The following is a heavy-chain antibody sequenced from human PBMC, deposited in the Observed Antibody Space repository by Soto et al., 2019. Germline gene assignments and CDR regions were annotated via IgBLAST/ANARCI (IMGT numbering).Heavy chain of an antibody. CDR1: GSTFSSHG. V-gene: IGHV1-18*01. J-gene: IGHJ5*02. D-gene: IGHD2-2*01. CDR2: VSGDNGNT. CDR3: ARALGYCRIGTCHRECFDP. Sequence: QVQLVQSGAEVKKPGTSVKVSCTASGSTFSSHGISWVLHAPGQGIQWIGWVSGDNGNTNYAQCLKGRVTMTTDTSTNTVHLGLRSLRSDATALYSCARALGYCRIGTCHRECFDPWGQGTLVIVSS.